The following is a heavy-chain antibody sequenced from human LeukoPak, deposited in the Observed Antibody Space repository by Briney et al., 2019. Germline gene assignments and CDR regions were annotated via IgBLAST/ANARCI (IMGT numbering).Heavy chain of an antibody. CDR2: IIPIFGTA. J-gene: IGHJ3*02. CDR3: ARARVPYCGGDRPSAEDI. V-gene: IGHV1-69*13. CDR1: GGTFSSYA. D-gene: IGHD2-21*02. Sequence: GASVKVSCKASGGTFSSYAISWVRQAPGQGLEWMGGIIPIFGTANYAQKFQGRVTITADESTSTAYMELSSLRSEDTAVYYCARARVPYCGGDRPSAEDIWGQGTMVTVSS.